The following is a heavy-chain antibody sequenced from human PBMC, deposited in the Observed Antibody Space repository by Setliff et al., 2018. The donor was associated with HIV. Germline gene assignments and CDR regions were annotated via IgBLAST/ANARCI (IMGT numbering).Heavy chain of an antibody. CDR2: LYYGGST. CDR1: GDSISTSNSY. V-gene: IGHV4-39*02. Sequence: PSETLSLTCTVSGDSISTSNSYWGWVRQPPGKGLEWIGSLYYGGSTYYNPSLKSRVTISVDTSKNHFSLKLSSVTAADTAVYYCASGNCAGDCYHDYWGQGTLVTVSS. J-gene: IGHJ4*02. CDR3: ASGNCAGDCYHDY. D-gene: IGHD2-21*02.